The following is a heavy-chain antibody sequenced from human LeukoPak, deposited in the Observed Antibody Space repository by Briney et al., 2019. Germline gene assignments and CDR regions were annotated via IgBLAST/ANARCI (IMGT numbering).Heavy chain of an antibody. D-gene: IGHD2-2*01. V-gene: IGHV4-39*01. CDR1: GGSTSSYY. CDR2: IYYSGST. Sequence: TSETLSLTCTVSGGSTSSYYWGWIRQPPGKGLEWIGSIYYSGSTYYNPSLKSRVTISVDTSKNQFSLKLSSVTAADTAVYYCARLRRYCSSTSCYSRGAHYYYYMDVWGKGTTVTISS. J-gene: IGHJ6*03. CDR3: ARLRRYCSSTSCYSRGAHYYYYMDV.